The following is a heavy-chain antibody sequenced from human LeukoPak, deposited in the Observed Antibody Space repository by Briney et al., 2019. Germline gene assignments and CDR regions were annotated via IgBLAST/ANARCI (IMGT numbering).Heavy chain of an antibody. CDR2: ISSSSSYI. V-gene: IGHV3-21*04. CDR1: GFTFSSYS. CDR3: AKCLYDYVWGSIVSGN. J-gene: IGHJ4*02. D-gene: IGHD3-16*01. Sequence: PGGSLRLSCAASGFTFSSYSMNWVRQAPGKGLEWVSSISSSSSYIYYADSVKGRFTISRDNAKNSLYLQMNSLRAEDTAVYYCAKCLYDYVWGSIVSGNWGQGTLVTVSS.